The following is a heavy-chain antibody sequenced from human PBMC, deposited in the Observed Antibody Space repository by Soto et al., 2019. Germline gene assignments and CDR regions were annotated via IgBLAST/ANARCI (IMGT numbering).Heavy chain of an antibody. D-gene: IGHD2-2*01. CDR3: TTDSYINMPIVRFDY. CDR1: GFTFSSYA. J-gene: IGHJ4*01. Sequence: GGSLRLSCAASGFTFSSYAMSWVRQAPGKGLGWVSAISGSGGSTYYADSVKGRFTISRDNSKNTLYLQMNSLKTEDTAVYYCTTDSYINMPIVRFDYWGHGTLVTVSS. CDR2: ISGSGGST. V-gene: IGHV3-23*01.